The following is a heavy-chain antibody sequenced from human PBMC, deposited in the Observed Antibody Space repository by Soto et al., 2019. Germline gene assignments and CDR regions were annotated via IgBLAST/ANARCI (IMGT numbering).Heavy chain of an antibody. J-gene: IGHJ3*02. D-gene: IGHD3-10*01. CDR2: INAGNGNT. V-gene: IGHV1-3*05. Sequence: QVQLVQSGAEEKKPGASVKVSCKASGYTFTSYAMHWVRQAPGQRLEWMGWINAGNGNTKYSQNFQGRVTITRDTAAITAYMGLSSLRSEDTAAYCCSRDSVLGFGMGGSGALDIWGQGTMVTVSS. CDR1: GYTFTSYA. CDR3: SRDSVLGFGMGGSGALDI.